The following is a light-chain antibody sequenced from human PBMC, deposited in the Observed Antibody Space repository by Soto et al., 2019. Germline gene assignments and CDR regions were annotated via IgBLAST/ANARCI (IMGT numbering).Light chain of an antibody. Sequence: DIQMTQSPSTLSASVGDRVTITCRASQSISTWLAWYQQKPGTAPKLLIYKASTLESGVPSRFSGSRSGTEFTLTVSSLQPDDFATYYCQQYNDSFPYTFG. CDR2: KAS. J-gene: IGKJ2*01. CDR3: QQYNDSFPYT. CDR1: QSISTW. V-gene: IGKV1-5*03.